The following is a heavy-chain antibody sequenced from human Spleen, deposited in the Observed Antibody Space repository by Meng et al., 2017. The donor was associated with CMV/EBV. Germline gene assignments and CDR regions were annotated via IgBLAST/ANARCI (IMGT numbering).Heavy chain of an antibody. D-gene: IGHD2-2*01. V-gene: IGHV3-33*01. J-gene: IGHJ6*02. Sequence: GGSLRLSCAASGFTFSSYGMHWVRQAPGKGLEWVAVIWYDGSNKYYADSVKGRFTISRDDSKNTLYLQMNSLKTEDTAVYYCTTDGGGYCSSTSCSIAYYYYYGMDVWGQGTTVTVSS. CDR3: TTDGGGYCSSTSCSIAYYYYYGMDV. CDR1: GFTFSSYG. CDR2: IWYDGSNK.